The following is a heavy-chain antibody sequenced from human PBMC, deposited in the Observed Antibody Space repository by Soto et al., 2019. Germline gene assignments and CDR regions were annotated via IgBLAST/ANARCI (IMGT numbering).Heavy chain of an antibody. V-gene: IGHV3-64D*06. CDR1: GFTFSSYA. CDR3: VKDTTDIVVVPAAHAGYYYYGMDV. J-gene: IGHJ6*02. Sequence: PGGSLRLSCSASGFTFSSYAMHWVRQAPGKGLEYVSAISSNGGSTYYADSVKGRFTISRDNSKNTLYLQMSSLRAEDTAVYYCVKDTTDIVVVPAAHAGYYYYGMDVWGQGTTVTVSS. D-gene: IGHD2-2*01. CDR2: ISSNGGST.